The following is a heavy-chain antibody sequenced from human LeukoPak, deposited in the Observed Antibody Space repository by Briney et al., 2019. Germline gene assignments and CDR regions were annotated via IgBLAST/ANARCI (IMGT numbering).Heavy chain of an antibody. CDR1: GFTFSSYG. CDR2: ISYDGSKK. J-gene: IGHJ4*02. Sequence: PGGSLRLSCAASGFTFSSYGMHWVRQAPGKGLEWETFISYDGSKKYYTDSVKGRFTISRDNSKNTLYLQMNNLRTEDTAMYYCAKNKLGGGVAVAGQFDFWGQGTLVTVSS. V-gene: IGHV3-30*02. CDR3: AKNKLGGGVAVAGQFDF. D-gene: IGHD6-19*01.